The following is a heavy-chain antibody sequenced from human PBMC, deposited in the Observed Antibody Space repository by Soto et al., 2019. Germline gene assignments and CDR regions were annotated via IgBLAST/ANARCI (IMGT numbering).Heavy chain of an antibody. CDR2: INHSGST. D-gene: IGHD5-18*01. CDR1: GGSFSGYY. Sequence: QVQLQQWGAGLLKPSETLSLTCAVYGGSFSGYYWSWIRQPPGKGLEWVGEINHSGSTNYNPSLKSRVTISVETSKNQFSLKLSSVTAADTAVYYCARGGYSYGYRRQNWFDPWGQGTLVTVSS. CDR3: ARGGYSYGYRRQNWFDP. J-gene: IGHJ5*02. V-gene: IGHV4-34*01.